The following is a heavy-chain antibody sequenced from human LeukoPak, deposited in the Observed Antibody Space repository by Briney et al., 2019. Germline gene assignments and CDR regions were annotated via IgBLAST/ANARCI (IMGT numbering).Heavy chain of an antibody. CDR3: ARREGSEYDSSGYLDY. V-gene: IGHV1-46*01. D-gene: IGHD3-22*01. J-gene: IGHJ4*02. CDR1: GYTFTSYY. Sequence: GASVKVSCKASGYTFTSYYMHWVRQAPGQGLEWMGIINPSGGSTSYAQKFQGRVTMTRDTSTSTVYMELSSLRSEDTAVYYCARREGSEYDSSGYLDYWGQGTLVTVSS. CDR2: INPSGGST.